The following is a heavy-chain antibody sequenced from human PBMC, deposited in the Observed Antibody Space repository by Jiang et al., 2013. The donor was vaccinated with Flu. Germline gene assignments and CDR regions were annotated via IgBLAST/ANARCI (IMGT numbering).Heavy chain of an antibody. J-gene: IGHJ4*02. V-gene: IGHV3-15*01. CDR3: TTDLLWFGDDGAFDY. Sequence: GGTTDYAAPVKGRFTISRDDSKNTLYLQMNSLKTEDTAVYYCTTDLLWFGDDGAFDYWGQGTLVTVSS. CDR2: GGTT. D-gene: IGHD3-10*01.